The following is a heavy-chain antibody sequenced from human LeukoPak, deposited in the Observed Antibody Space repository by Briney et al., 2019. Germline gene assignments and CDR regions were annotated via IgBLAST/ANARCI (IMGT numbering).Heavy chain of an antibody. CDR3: ARDIYSKSGDDY. Sequence: GGSLRLSCAASGFTFNTCWMHWVRQAPGKGLVWVSRINGDGSSTRYADSVKGRFTTSRDNAKNTLYLQMNSLRAEDTAVYYCARDIYSKSGDDYWGQGTLVTVSS. V-gene: IGHV3-74*01. D-gene: IGHD6-13*01. J-gene: IGHJ4*02. CDR1: GFTFNTCW. CDR2: INGDGSST.